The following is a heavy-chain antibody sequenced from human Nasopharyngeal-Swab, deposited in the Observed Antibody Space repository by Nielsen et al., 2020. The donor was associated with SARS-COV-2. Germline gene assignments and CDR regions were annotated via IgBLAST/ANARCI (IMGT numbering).Heavy chain of an antibody. D-gene: IGHD5-12*01. CDR3: SRYARGLDY. V-gene: IGHV4-59*01. CDR1: GGSLSGYY. CDR2: TYYSGST. J-gene: IGHJ4*02. Sequence: SETLSLTCTVSGGSLSGYYWNWIRQPPGKGLEWIGYTYYSGSTKYNPSLNSRVTISVDTSKNQFSLKLSSVTAADTAVYYWSRYARGLDYWGQGTLITVSS.